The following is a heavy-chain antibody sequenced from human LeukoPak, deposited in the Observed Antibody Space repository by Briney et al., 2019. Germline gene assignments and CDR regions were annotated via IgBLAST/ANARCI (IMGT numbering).Heavy chain of an antibody. V-gene: IGHV4-34*01. CDR2: INHSGST. Sequence: SETLSLTCAVYGGSFSGYYWSWIRQPPGKGLEWIGEINHSGSTNYNPSLKSRVTISVDTSKNQFSLKPSSVTAADTAVYYCARGYSGWYVLNWFDPWGQGTLVTVSS. J-gene: IGHJ5*02. D-gene: IGHD6-19*01. CDR3: ARGYSGWYVLNWFDP. CDR1: GGSFSGYY.